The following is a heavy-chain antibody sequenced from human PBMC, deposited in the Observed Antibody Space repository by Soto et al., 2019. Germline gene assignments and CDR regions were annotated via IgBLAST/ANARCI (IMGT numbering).Heavy chain of an antibody. CDR3: VRGSNDWYGLDY. J-gene: IGHJ4*02. Sequence: EVHLVESGGGLVQPGGSLRLSCAASGFTFNNYWMHWVRQAPGEGLEWVSRASRDATTINYADSVNGRFAISRDNARNTLYLQMNNLRAEDAAVYYCVRGSNDWYGLDYWGQGTRVTVSS. CDR1: GFTFNNYW. CDR2: ASRDATTI. V-gene: IGHV3-74*01. D-gene: IGHD3-9*01.